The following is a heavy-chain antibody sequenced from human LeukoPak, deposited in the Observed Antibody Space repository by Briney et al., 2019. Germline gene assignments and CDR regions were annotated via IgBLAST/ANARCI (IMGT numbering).Heavy chain of an antibody. Sequence: GGSLRLSCAASGFTLSGSAMHWVRQASGRGLEWVGRIRSKTKSYATAYVASVKGRFSVSRDDSKNTAYLQTNRLKTEDTGVYYCSRADDYDDYERHFQDWGQGTLVTVSS. CDR1: GFTLSGSA. CDR2: IRSKTKSYAT. J-gene: IGHJ1*01. V-gene: IGHV3-73*01. CDR3: SRADDYDDYERHFQD. D-gene: IGHD4-17*01.